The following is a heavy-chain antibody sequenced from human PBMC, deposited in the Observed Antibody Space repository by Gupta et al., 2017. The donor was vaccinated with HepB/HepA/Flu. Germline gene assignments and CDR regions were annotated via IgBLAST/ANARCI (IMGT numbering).Heavy chain of an antibody. J-gene: IGHJ3*02. CDR2: ISSSSSYI. CDR3: ARQEKSSDAFDI. V-gene: IGHV3-21*01. Sequence: EVQLVESGGGLVKPGGSLRLSCAASVFTFSSYSMNWVRQAPGKGLEWVSSISSSSSYIYYADSVKGLFTISRDNAKNSLYLQMNSLRAEDTAVYYCARQEKSSDAFDIWGQGTMVTVSS. D-gene: IGHD1-26*01. CDR1: VFTFSSYS.